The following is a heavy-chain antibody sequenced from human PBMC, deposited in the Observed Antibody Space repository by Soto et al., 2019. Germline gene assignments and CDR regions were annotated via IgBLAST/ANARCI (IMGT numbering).Heavy chain of an antibody. V-gene: IGHV3-7*05. CDR3: ARGRLSVFNWFDP. Sequence: GGSLRLSCAASGFTFSSYWMSWVRQAPGKGLEWVANIKQDGSEKYYVDSVKGRFTISRDNAKNSLYLQMNSLRAEDTAVYYCARGRLSVFNWFDPWGQGTLVTVSS. CDR1: GFTFSSYW. D-gene: IGHD3-16*01. J-gene: IGHJ5*02. CDR2: IKQDGSEK.